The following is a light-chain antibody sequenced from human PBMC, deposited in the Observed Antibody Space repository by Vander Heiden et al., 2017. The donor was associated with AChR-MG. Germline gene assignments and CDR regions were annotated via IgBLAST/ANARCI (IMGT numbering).Light chain of an antibody. CDR1: QSVDRR. J-gene: IGKJ1*01. Sequence: EIVMTQSPVTLSVSPGERATLSCEASQSVDRRLAWYQQKPGQAPRLVIYDAFTRATGVPARFSGSGSGTDFTLTISSLQSEDCAVYYCHQENSWPRTFGQRTKVEIK. V-gene: IGKV3-15*01. CDR3: HQENSWPRT. CDR2: DAF.